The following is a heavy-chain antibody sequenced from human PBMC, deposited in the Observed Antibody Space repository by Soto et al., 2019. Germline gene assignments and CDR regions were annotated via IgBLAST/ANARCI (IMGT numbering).Heavy chain of an antibody. V-gene: IGHV3-48*01. Sequence: EVQLVESGGGLVQPGGSLRLSCAASGFTFSTYSMNWVRQAPGKGLEWVSYISSSSSTIYYADSVKGRFTISRENAKNSLHLQMNSLRADDTAVYYCAREVELERVLNWFDPWGQGTLVTVSS. J-gene: IGHJ5*02. CDR3: AREVELERVLNWFDP. CDR2: ISSSSSTI. D-gene: IGHD1-26*01. CDR1: GFTFSTYS.